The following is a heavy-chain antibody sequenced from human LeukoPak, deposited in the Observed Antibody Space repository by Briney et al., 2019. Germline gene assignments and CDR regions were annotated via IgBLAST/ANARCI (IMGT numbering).Heavy chain of an antibody. D-gene: IGHD3-22*01. CDR1: GFTFSSYS. V-gene: IGHV3-21*01. Sequence: PGGSLRLSCAASGFTFSSYSMNWVRQAPGKGLEWVSSISSSSSYIYYADSVKGRFTIPRDNAKNSLYLQMNSLRAEDTAVYYCASLGVSSGPDLDVWGKGTTVTVSS. CDR3: ASLGVSSGPDLDV. CDR2: ISSSSSYI. J-gene: IGHJ6*04.